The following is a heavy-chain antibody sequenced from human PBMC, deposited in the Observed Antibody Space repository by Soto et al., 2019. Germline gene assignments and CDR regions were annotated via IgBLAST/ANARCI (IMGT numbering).Heavy chain of an antibody. CDR1: GFTFSSYA. Sequence: PGGSLRLSCAASGFTFSSYAMSWVRQAPGKGLEWVSAISGSGGSTYYADSVKGRFTISRDNSKNTLYLQMNSLRAEDTAVYYCAKAARPPTYYYDSSGMGRRGYFDYWGQGTLVTVSS. J-gene: IGHJ4*02. D-gene: IGHD3-22*01. CDR2: ISGSGGST. CDR3: AKAARPPTYYYDSSGMGRRGYFDY. V-gene: IGHV3-23*01.